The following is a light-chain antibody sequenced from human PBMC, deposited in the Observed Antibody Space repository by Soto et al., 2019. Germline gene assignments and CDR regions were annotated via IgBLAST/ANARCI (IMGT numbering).Light chain of an antibody. V-gene: IGLV2-14*01. CDR1: SSDVGGYNY. Sequence: QSALTQPASVSGSPGQSITISCTGTSSDVGGYNYVSWYQQHPGKAPKLMIYDVSNRPSGVSSRFSGSKSGNTASLTISGLLAEDESYYYCSSYTSSSTVVVFGGGTKVTVL. J-gene: IGLJ2*01. CDR2: DVS. CDR3: SSYTSSSTVVV.